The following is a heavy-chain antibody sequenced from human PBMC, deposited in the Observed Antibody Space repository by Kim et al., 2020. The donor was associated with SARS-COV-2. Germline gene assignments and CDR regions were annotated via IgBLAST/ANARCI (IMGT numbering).Heavy chain of an antibody. CDR3: AKVRRAVRGMDV. Sequence: GSLRLSCAASGFTFSSYAMSWVRQAPGKGLEWVSAISGSGGSTYYADSVKGRFTISRDNSKNTLYLQMNSLRAEDTAVYYCAKVRRAVRGMDVWGQGTTLTVSS. V-gene: IGHV3-23*01. CDR1: GFTFSSYA. D-gene: IGHD3-22*01. J-gene: IGHJ6*02. CDR2: ISGSGGST.